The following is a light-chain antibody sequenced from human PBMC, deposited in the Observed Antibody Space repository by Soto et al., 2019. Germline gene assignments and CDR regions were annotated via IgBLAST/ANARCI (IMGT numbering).Light chain of an antibody. V-gene: IGKV1-5*03. J-gene: IGKJ1*01. CDR2: KAS. CDR3: QQHKSYPRT. CDR1: QSISSA. Sequence: DIQMTQSPSTLSAYVGDRVTITCRASQSISSALVWYQQKPGKAPNLLIYKASSLESGVPLRFSGSGSGTEFTLTISSLQPEDFATYYCQQHKSYPRTFGQGTKVEIK.